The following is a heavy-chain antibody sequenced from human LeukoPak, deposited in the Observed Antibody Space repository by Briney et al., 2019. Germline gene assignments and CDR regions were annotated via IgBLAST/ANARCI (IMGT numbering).Heavy chain of an antibody. CDR1: GFTFSTYS. CDR2: ISSSDSPI. D-gene: IGHD3-22*01. V-gene: IGHV3-48*01. Sequence: GGSLRLSCAASGFTFSTYSMNWVRHAPGEGLEWVSYISSSDSPIDYADSVKGRFTISRDNSKNTLYLQMNSLRAEDTAVYYCARGNYYYDSSGYYYGEYFQHWGQGTLVTVSS. CDR3: ARGNYYYDSSGYYYGEYFQH. J-gene: IGHJ1*01.